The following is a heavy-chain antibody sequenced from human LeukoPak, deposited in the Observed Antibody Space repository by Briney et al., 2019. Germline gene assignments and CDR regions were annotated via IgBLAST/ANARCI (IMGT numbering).Heavy chain of an antibody. Sequence: GGSLRLSCAASGFTFSNSWMSWVRQTPEKGLEWVGRIKSKSDGGTTDYAAPVEGRFTVSRDDSKETLYLQMNSQKTEDTAVYYCTSAQRLVMSIWGQGTLVTVSS. D-gene: IGHD3-9*01. CDR2: IKSKSDGGTT. CDR1: GFTFSNSW. V-gene: IGHV3-15*05. J-gene: IGHJ4*02. CDR3: TSAQRLVMSI.